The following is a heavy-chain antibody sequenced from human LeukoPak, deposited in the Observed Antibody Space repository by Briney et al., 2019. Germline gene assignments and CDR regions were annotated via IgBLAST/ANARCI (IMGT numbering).Heavy chain of an antibody. J-gene: IGHJ4*02. D-gene: IGHD4-17*01. CDR1: GYTFTSYY. CDR3: ATWVTTFLS. Sequence: GASVKVSCKASGYTFTSYYMHWVRQAPGQGLEWMGIINPSGGSTSYAQKFQGRVTMTEDTSTDTAYMELSSLRSEDTAVYYCATWVTTFLSWGQGTLVTVSS. V-gene: IGHV1-46*01. CDR2: INPSGGST.